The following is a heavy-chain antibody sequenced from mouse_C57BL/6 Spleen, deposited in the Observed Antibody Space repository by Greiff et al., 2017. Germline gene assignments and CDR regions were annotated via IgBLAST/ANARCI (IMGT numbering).Heavy chain of an antibody. CDR1: GYTFTSYW. D-gene: IGHD2-3*01. J-gene: IGHJ2*01. CDR3: ARGGYYVYYFDY. Sequence: VQLKQPGAELVRPGSSVKLSCKASGYTFTSYWMHWVKQRPIQGLEWIGNIDPSDSETHYNQKFKDKATLTVDKSSSTAYMQLSSLTSEDSAVYYCARGGYYVYYFDYWGQGTTLTVSS. V-gene: IGHV1-52*01. CDR2: IDPSDSET.